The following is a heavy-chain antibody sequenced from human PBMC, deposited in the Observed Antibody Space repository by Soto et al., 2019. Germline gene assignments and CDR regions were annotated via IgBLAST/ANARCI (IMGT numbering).Heavy chain of an antibody. Sequence: QVQLQESGPGLLKPSETLSLNYTVSGGSISSYYWSWIRQPPGKRLEWLGYISYSGSTNYNPSLKSRVTISVDTSKNQFSLKLSSVTTADTGVYYCARDPTVTTKNDAFDIWGRGSMVTVSS. CDR1: GGSISSYY. CDR3: ARDPTVTTKNDAFDI. CDR2: ISYSGST. D-gene: IGHD4-17*01. V-gene: IGHV4-59*01. J-gene: IGHJ3*02.